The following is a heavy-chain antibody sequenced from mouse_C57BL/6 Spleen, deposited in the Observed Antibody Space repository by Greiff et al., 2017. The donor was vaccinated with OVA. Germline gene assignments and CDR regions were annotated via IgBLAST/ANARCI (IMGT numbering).Heavy chain of an antibody. V-gene: IGHV1-50*01. CDR1: GYTFTSYW. CDR2: IDPSDSYT. Sequence: VQLQQPGAELVKPGASVKLSCKASGYTFTSYWMQWVKQRPGQGLEWIGEIDPSDSYTNYNQKFKGKATLTVDTSSSTAYMQLSSLTSEDSAVYYCARLWADYWGQGTTLTVSS. D-gene: IGHD4-1*01. CDR3: ARLWADY. J-gene: IGHJ2*01.